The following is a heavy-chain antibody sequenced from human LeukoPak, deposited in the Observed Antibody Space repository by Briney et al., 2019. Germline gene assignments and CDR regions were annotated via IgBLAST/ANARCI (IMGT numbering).Heavy chain of an antibody. Sequence: KPGESLKISCKGSGYSFTSYWIGWVRQMPGKGLEWMGIIYPGDSGTRYSPSFQGQVTISADKSISTAYLQWSSLKASDTAMYYCARLVRYNWNYDRLNWFDPWGQGTLVTVSS. CDR2: IYPGDSGT. J-gene: IGHJ5*02. CDR3: ARLVRYNWNYDRLNWFDP. D-gene: IGHD1-7*01. CDR1: GYSFTSYW. V-gene: IGHV5-51*03.